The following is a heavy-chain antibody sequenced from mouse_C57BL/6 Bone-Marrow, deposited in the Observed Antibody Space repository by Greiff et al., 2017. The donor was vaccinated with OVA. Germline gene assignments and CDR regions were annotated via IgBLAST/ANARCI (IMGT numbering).Heavy chain of an antibody. CDR3: ADGYYAMDY. CDR2: IYPGSGST. J-gene: IGHJ4*01. Sequence: VKLMESGAELVKPGASVKMSCKASGYTFTSYWITWVKQRPGQGLEWIGDIYPGSGSTNYNEKFKSKATLTVDTSSSTAYMQLSSLTSEDSAVYYCADGYYAMDYWGQGTSVTVSS. V-gene: IGHV1-55*01. CDR1: GYTFTSYW.